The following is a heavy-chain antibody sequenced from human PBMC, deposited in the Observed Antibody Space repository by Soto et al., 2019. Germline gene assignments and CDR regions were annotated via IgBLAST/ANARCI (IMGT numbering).Heavy chain of an antibody. CDR1: GGSINSYY. Sequence: QVQLQESGPGLVKPSETLSLTCTVSGGSINSYYWSWIRQPPGKGLEWIGSLSYSGNFYYNPSLKSRISISVDTSKNQFSLTLTSVAAVDTAVYYCARQSCSGGGCYSGPQDWYFSLWGRGTLVTVSS. CDR3: ARQSCSGGGCYSGPQDWYFSL. V-gene: IGHV4-59*01. J-gene: IGHJ2*01. D-gene: IGHD2-15*01. CDR2: LSYSGNF.